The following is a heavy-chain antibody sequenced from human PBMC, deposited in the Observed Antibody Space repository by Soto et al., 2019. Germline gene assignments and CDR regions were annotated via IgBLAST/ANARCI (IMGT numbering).Heavy chain of an antibody. Sequence: QVQLQESGPGLVKPSETLSHTCTVSGGSISSYYWSWIRQPPGKGLEWIGYIYYSGSTNYNPSLKSRVTISVDTSKNQFSLKLSSVTAADTAVYYCARPFKVAGTMYFDLWGRGTLVTVSS. V-gene: IGHV4-59*08. D-gene: IGHD6-19*01. CDR1: GGSISSYY. CDR2: IYYSGST. CDR3: ARPFKVAGTMYFDL. J-gene: IGHJ2*01.